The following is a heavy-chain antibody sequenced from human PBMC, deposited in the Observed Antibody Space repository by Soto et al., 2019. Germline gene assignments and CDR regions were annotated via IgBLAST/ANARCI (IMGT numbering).Heavy chain of an antibody. CDR3: ARVRGSDAVDC. CDR2: ISNSGGST. CDR1: GFTFSDYY. V-gene: IGHV3-11*01. D-gene: IGHD1-26*01. Sequence: QVQLVESGGGLVKPGGSLRLSCAASGFTFSDYYMSWMRQAPGKGLEWVSYISNSGGSTHYADSVKGRFTISRDNAKNSLHLQMNSLRTEDTALYYCARVRGSDAVDCWGPGTLVTVSS. J-gene: IGHJ4*02.